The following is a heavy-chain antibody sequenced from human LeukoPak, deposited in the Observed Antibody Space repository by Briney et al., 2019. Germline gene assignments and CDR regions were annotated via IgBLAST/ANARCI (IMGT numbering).Heavy chain of an antibody. V-gene: IGHV7-4-1*02. CDR2: INTNTKNP. CDR3: ERKIAAADL. J-gene: IGHJ4*02. CDR1: GYTFTSYA. D-gene: IGHD6-13*01. Sequence: GASVKISCKASGYTFTSYAMNWVRQAPGQGLEWMGWINTNTKNPTYAQGFTGRFVFSLDTSVSTAYLQISSLKGEDTAVYYCERKIAAADLWGQGTLVTVSS.